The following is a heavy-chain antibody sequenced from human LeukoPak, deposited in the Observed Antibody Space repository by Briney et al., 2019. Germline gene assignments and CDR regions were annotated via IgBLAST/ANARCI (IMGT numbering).Heavy chain of an antibody. CDR2: MNPNSGNT. Sequence: WASVKVSCKASGYTFTSYDINWVRQATGQGLEWMGWMNPNSGNTGYAQKFQGRVTITRNTSISTAYMELSSLRSEDTAVYYCARFLPDTADDYWGQGTLVTVSS. J-gene: IGHJ4*02. D-gene: IGHD5-18*01. V-gene: IGHV1-8*03. CDR1: GYTFTSYD. CDR3: ARFLPDTADDY.